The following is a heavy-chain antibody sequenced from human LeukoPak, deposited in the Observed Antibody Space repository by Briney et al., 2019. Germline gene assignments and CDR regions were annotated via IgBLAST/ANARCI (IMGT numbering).Heavy chain of an antibody. J-gene: IGHJ4*02. CDR2: IIPILGIA. CDR1: GGTFSSYA. Sequence: AASVKVSCKASGGTFSSYAISWVRQAPGQGLEWMGRIIPILGIANYAQKFQGRVTITADKSTSTAYMELSSLRSEDTAVYYCARGASDYGVDYWGQGTLVTVSS. CDR3: ARGASDYGVDY. D-gene: IGHD4-17*01. V-gene: IGHV1-69*04.